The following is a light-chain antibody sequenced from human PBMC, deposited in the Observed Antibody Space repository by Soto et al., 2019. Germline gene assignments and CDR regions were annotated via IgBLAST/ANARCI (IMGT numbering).Light chain of an antibody. Sequence: QSVLTQPASVSGPPGQSITISCTGASSDVGGYNYVSWYQQHPGKAPKLMIYEVTNRPSGVSNRFSGSKSGNTASLTISGLQAEDEADYYCSSYTSRSTWVFGGGTKLTVL. J-gene: IGLJ3*02. CDR2: EVT. V-gene: IGLV2-14*01. CDR1: SSDVGGYNY. CDR3: SSYTSRSTWV.